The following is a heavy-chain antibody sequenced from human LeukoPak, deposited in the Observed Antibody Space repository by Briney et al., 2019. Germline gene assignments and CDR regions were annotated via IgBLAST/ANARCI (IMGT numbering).Heavy chain of an antibody. CDR3: ARYVVYGSGKYYFDY. D-gene: IGHD3-10*01. CDR2: INYSGSP. V-gene: IGHV4-39*01. J-gene: IGHJ4*02. Sequence: AETLSLTCTVSGGSVSSTTYYWSWIRQPPGKGLEWIASINYSGSPYYNPSLKSRLTISVDTSENQFSLKLSSVTAADTAVYYCARYVVYGSGKYYFDYWGQGTLVTVSS. CDR1: GGSVSSTTYY.